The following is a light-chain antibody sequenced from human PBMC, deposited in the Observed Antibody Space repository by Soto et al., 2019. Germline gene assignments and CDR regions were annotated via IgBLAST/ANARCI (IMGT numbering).Light chain of an antibody. CDR2: GAS. CDR3: QKYGTSPIT. V-gene: IGKV3-20*01. Sequence: IVLTQSPGPLSLSPGERATLSCRASQSISSSHLAWYQQKPGQAPRLLIYGASSRATGIPDRVSGSGSGTDVTLTISSLEPEDFAVYYWQKYGTSPITVGQGTRLEIK. CDR1: QSISSSH. J-gene: IGKJ5*01.